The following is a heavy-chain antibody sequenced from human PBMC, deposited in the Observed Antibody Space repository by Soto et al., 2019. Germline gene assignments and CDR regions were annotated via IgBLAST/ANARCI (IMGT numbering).Heavy chain of an antibody. D-gene: IGHD1-20*01. Sequence: PSETLSLTCTVSGGSISSSSYYWGWIRQPPGKGLEWIGSIYYSGSTYYNPSLKSRVTISVDTSKNQFSLKLSSVTAADTAVYYCARTGFYKPPMGHDYWGQGTLVTVS. CDR1: GGSISSSSYY. CDR2: IYYSGST. J-gene: IGHJ4*02. CDR3: ARTGFYKPPMGHDY. V-gene: IGHV4-39*01.